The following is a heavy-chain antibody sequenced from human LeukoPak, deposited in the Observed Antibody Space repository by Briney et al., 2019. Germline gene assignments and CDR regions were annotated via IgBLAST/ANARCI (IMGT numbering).Heavy chain of an antibody. CDR2: ILASGGGDST. CDR3: ASPPEMTYYDFWSGYY. D-gene: IGHD3-3*01. Sequence: GGSLRLSCAASGFTFKNHAMSWVRQAPGKGLEWVSAILASGGGDSTYTADSVKGRFTISRDNSKNTLYLQMNSLRAEDTAVYYCASPPEMTYYDFWSGYYWGQGTLVTVSS. CDR1: GFTFKNHA. J-gene: IGHJ4*02. V-gene: IGHV3-23*01.